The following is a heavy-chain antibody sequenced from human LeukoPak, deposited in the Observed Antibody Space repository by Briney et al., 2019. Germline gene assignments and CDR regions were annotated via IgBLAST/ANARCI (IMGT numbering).Heavy chain of an antibody. CDR2: INHSGST. CDR1: GGSFSGYY. V-gene: IGHV4-34*01. D-gene: IGHD6-13*01. Sequence: SETLSLTCAVYGGSFSGYYWSWIRQPPGKGLEWIGEINHSGSTNYNPSLKSRVTISVDTSKNQFSLKLSSVTAADTAVYYCARELSIAAAGTDAFDIWGQGTMVTVSS. J-gene: IGHJ3*02. CDR3: ARELSIAAAGTDAFDI.